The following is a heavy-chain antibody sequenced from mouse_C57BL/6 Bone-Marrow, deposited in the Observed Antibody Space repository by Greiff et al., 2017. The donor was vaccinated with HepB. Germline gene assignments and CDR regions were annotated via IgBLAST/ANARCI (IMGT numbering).Heavy chain of an antibody. Sequence: QVHVKQSGAELVRPGTSVKVSCKASGYAFTNYLIEWVKQRPGQGLEWIGVINPGSGGTNYNEKFKGKATLTADKSSSTAYMQLSSLTSEDSAVYFCARITTVRGAMDYWGQGTSVTVSS. D-gene: IGHD1-1*01. J-gene: IGHJ4*01. CDR2: INPGSGGT. CDR3: ARITTVRGAMDY. CDR1: GYAFTNYL. V-gene: IGHV1-54*01.